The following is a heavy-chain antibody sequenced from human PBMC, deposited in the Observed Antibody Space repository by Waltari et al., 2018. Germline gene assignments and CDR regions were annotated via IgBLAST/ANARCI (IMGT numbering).Heavy chain of an antibody. CDR2: ITYNSGAI. J-gene: IGHJ6*03. CDR1: GFNFQDSG. V-gene: IGHV3-9*01. D-gene: IGHD3-3*01. CDR3: AKTPWSGRYYSYYYMDV. Sequence: EVQLVESGGGLVQPGGSLTLSCAGSGFNFQDSGMHWLRQPPGKGLEGVSGITYNSGAIGYADSVKGRFTSARDNARHSLSLQMNSLRPEDTALYFCAKTPWSGRYYSYYYMDVWGKGTTVTVSS.